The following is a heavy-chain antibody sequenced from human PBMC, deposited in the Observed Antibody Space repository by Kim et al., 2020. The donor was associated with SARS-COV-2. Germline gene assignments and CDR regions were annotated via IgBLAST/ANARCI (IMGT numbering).Heavy chain of an antibody. D-gene: IGHD2-2*02. J-gene: IGHJ5*02. CDR1: GYSFTSYW. Sequence: GESLKISCKGSGYSFTSYWFSWVRQMPGKGLEWMGRIDPSDSYTNYSPSFQGHVTISADKSISTAYLQWSSLKASDTAMYYCARQGTYCSSTSCYSWFDPWGQGTLVTVSS. V-gene: IGHV5-10-1*01. CDR3: ARQGTYCSSTSCYSWFDP. CDR2: IDPSDSYT.